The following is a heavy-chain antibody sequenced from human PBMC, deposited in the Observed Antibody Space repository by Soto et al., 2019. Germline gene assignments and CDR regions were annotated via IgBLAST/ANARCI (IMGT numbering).Heavy chain of an antibody. D-gene: IGHD6-13*01. CDR1: GFTFSSYA. V-gene: IGHV3-23*01. Sequence: GGSLRLSCAASGFTFSSYAMSWVRQAPGKGLEWVSAISGSGGSTYYADSVKGRFTISRDNSENTLYLQMNSLRAEDTAVYYCAKSAYSSSWYGPGAFDIWGQGTMVTVSS. J-gene: IGHJ3*02. CDR3: AKSAYSSSWYGPGAFDI. CDR2: ISGSGGST.